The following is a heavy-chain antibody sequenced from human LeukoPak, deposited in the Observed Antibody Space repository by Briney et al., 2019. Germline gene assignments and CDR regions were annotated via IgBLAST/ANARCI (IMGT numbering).Heavy chain of an antibody. D-gene: IGHD2-15*01. CDR1: GFPFSSRA. V-gene: IGHV3-23*01. Sequence: QPGGSLRLSCAASGFPFSSRAMSWVRQPPGKGLEWVAAISNGKTYYADSVRGRFAISRDDSTNTVYLHMNSLRDEDTALYHCVREAGYCAPVCVKTNWFDPWGQGTLVTVSS. CDR3: VREAGYCAPVCVKTNWFDP. J-gene: IGHJ5*02. CDR2: ISNGKT.